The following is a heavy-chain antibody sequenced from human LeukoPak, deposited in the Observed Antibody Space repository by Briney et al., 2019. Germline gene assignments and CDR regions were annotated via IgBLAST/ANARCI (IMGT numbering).Heavy chain of an antibody. V-gene: IGHV4-38-2*02. CDR2: IYHSGST. Sequence: SETLSLTCTVSGYSISSGYYWGWIRQPPGKGLEWIGSIYHSGSTYYNPSLKSRVTISVDTSKNQFSLKLSSVTAADTAVYYCARKGDSSSPFDYWGQGTLVTVSS. D-gene: IGHD6-6*01. CDR3: ARKGDSSSPFDY. J-gene: IGHJ4*02. CDR1: GYSISSGYY.